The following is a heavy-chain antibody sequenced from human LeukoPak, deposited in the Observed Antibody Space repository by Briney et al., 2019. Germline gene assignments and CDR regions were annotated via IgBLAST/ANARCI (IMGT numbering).Heavy chain of an antibody. CDR2: IYIGGST. CDR3: ARGARSCSSTSCFAYHFDY. Sequence: GGSLRLSCAASGFTVSSNYMTWVRQAPGQGLEWVSIIYIGGSTCYPDSVKGRFTISRDNSKDTVHLEMNSLRAEDTAVYYCARGARSCSSTSCFAYHFDYWGQGTLVTVSS. CDR1: GFTVSSNY. V-gene: IGHV3-53*01. J-gene: IGHJ4*02. D-gene: IGHD2-2*01.